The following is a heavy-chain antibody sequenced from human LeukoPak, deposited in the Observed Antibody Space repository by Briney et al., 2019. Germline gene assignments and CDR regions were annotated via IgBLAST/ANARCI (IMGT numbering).Heavy chain of an antibody. Sequence: ASETLSLTCAVYGGSFSGYYWSWIRQPPGKGLEWIGEINHSGSTNYNPSLKSRVTISVDTSKNQFSLKLSPVTAADTAVYYCARVPGSGSYDYWGQGTLVTVSS. CDR2: INHSGST. CDR3: ARVPGSGSYDY. J-gene: IGHJ4*02. D-gene: IGHD1-26*01. V-gene: IGHV4-34*01. CDR1: GGSFSGYY.